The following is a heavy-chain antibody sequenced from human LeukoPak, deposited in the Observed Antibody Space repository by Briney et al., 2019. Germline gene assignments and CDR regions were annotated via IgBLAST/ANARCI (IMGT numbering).Heavy chain of an antibody. J-gene: IGHJ4*02. CDR3: AKGAWDVWGSYRWGIYFNY. CDR2: ISYDGSNK. D-gene: IGHD3-16*02. CDR1: GFTFSSYG. V-gene: IGHV3-30*18. Sequence: GGSLRLSCAASGFTFSSYGMHWVRQAPGEGLEWVAVISYDGSNKYYADSVNGRFTISRDNSKSTLYLQMNCLRAEDTAVYYCAKGAWDVWGSYRWGIYFNYWGQGTLVTVSS.